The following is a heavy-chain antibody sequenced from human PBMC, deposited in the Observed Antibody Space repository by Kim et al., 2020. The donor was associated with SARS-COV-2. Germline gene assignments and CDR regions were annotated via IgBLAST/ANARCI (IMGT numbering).Heavy chain of an antibody. J-gene: IGHJ4*01. CDR1: VFPFSGYG. Sequence: GGSLRLSCAASVFPFSGYGLSWVRQAPGKGLEWVSGISGGGGRTYYADSVKGRFSISRDDSTNTLFLQMNSLRAEDTAIYYCAKEGATGSPPYYFDCWG. D-gene: IGHD1-1*01. CDR3: AKEGATGSPPYYFDC. CDR2: ISGGGGRT. V-gene: IGHV3-23*01.